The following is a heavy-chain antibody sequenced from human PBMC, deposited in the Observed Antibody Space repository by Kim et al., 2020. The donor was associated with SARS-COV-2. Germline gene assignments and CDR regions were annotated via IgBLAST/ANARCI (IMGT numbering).Heavy chain of an antibody. CDR1: GFIFSNYG. CDR3: AKDLPVFWTPHQYAIDV. J-gene: IGHJ6*02. V-gene: IGHV3-30*18. D-gene: IGHD3-3*01. CDR2: ISYDGTTK. Sequence: GGSLRLSCAASGFIFSNYGMHWVRQAPGKGLEWVAVISYDGTTKFYADSVKGRFTISRDNSNNTLYLQMNSLRAEDTAIFYCAKDLPVFWTPHQYAIDVWGRGTTVTVSS.